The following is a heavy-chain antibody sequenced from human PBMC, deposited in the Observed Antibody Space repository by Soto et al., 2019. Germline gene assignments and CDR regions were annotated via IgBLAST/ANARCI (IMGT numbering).Heavy chain of an antibody. CDR3: ARDRNYGSGSFYNVAY. CDR1: GFTFSSHG. Sequence: GGSLRLSCVGSGFTFSSHGMHWVRQAPGKGLEWVAVIWNDGSNKYYVDSVKGRFTISRDNSKNTLYLQMNSLRAEDTAVYYCARDRNYGSGSFYNVAYWGQGTLVTVSS. V-gene: IGHV3-33*01. D-gene: IGHD3-10*01. J-gene: IGHJ4*02. CDR2: IWNDGSNK.